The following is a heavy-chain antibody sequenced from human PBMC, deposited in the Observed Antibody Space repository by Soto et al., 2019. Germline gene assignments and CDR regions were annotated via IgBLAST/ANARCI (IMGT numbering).Heavy chain of an antibody. CDR3: ARPAYCGGDCYSYYGMDV. V-gene: IGHV4-39*01. D-gene: IGHD2-21*02. CDR1: GDSITWTSCY. J-gene: IGHJ6*02. Sequence: SETLSLTCTLSGDSITWTSCYWGWIRQPPGKGLEWVGDVYYSGSTYYNPSLKSRLTMSIDTSKGQFSLKMSSVTAADTGVYYCARPAYCGGDCYSYYGMDVWGQGTTVTVSS. CDR2: VYYSGST.